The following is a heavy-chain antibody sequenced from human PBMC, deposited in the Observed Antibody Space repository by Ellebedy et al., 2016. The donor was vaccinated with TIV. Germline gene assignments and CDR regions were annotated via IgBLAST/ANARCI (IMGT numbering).Heavy chain of an antibody. Sequence: MPSETLSLTCTVPGGSISSRTRYWGWFRQTTDKGLEWIGTVYFTGTTYYNPSRSSRITLSADTSNNQLSLKLTSVTAADTAVYYCATARRDPLYYGVDVWGRGTTVTVSS. CDR3: ATARRDPLYYGVDV. J-gene: IGHJ6*02. V-gene: IGHV4-39*01. CDR1: GGSISSRTRY. CDR2: VYFTGTT. D-gene: IGHD6-13*01.